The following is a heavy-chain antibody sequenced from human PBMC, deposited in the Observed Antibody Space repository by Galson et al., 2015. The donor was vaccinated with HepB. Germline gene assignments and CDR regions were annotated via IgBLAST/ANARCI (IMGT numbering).Heavy chain of an antibody. CDR3: AKDHRHGGYYGSGSYGDY. Sequence: SLRLSCAASGFTFSSYAMSWVRQAPGKGLEWVSAISGSGGSTYYADSVKGRFTISRDNSKNTLYLQMNSLRAEDTAVYYCAKDHRHGGYYGSGSYGDYWGQGTLVTVSS. CDR2: ISGSGGST. D-gene: IGHD3-10*01. V-gene: IGHV3-23*01. J-gene: IGHJ4*02. CDR1: GFTFSSYA.